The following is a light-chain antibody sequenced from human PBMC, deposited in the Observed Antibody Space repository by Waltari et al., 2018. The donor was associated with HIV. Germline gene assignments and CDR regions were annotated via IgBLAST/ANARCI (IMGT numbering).Light chain of an antibody. Sequence: QSVLTQPPSVSGAPGQRVSISCTGSNSNIGAGYDVHWYQQLPGTAPKLLIYRNNKRPSGVPDLFSGSKSGTSASLSITGLQPEDEADYYCQSYDNSLSGLVFGGGTKLTVL. J-gene: IGLJ3*02. CDR2: RNN. V-gene: IGLV1-40*01. CDR1: NSNIGAGYD. CDR3: QSYDNSLSGLV.